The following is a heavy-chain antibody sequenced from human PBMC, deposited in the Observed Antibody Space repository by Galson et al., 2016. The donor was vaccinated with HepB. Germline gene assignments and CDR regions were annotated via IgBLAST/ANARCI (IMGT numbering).Heavy chain of an antibody. CDR1: GLTFSSYG. CDR2: IQFAGSKK. CDR3: ARDLSYGSNWFDP. Sequence: SLRLSCAGSGLTFSSYGMHWVRQAPGKGLEWVAAIQFAGSKKYYGDSVKGRFTISRDDSKNTVYLQMSSLRAEDTAIYFCARDLSYGSNWFDPRGQGILVTVAS. D-gene: IGHD3-16*02. J-gene: IGHJ5*02. V-gene: IGHV3-33*01.